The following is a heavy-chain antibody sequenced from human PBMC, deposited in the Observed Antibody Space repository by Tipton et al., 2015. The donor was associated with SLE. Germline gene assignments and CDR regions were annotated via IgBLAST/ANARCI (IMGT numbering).Heavy chain of an antibody. Sequence: TLSLTCTVSGGSISSYYWSWIRQPPGKGLEWIGYIYYSGSTNYNPSLKSRVTISVDTSKNQFSLKLSSVTAADTAVYYCARAGGQQLVSRYFDLWGRGTLVTVSS. CDR1: GGSISSYY. J-gene: IGHJ2*01. D-gene: IGHD6-13*01. CDR2: IYYSGST. V-gene: IGHV4-59*01. CDR3: ARAGGQQLVSRYFDL.